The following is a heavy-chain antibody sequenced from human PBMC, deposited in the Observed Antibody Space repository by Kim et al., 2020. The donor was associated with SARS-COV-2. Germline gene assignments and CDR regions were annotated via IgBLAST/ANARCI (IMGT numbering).Heavy chain of an antibody. CDR3: AKVGSGAYVGRDYFDY. V-gene: IGHV3-23*01. J-gene: IGHJ4*02. Sequence: GGSLRLSCTTSGFKFSNYAMSWFRQASGKRLEWVSALGGAGGASYYADSVKGRFTISRDSSTNTMYLQMNTLRVEDTAVYYCAKVGSGAYVGRDYFDYWGQGTLVTVTP. D-gene: IGHD4-17*01. CDR2: LGGAGGAS. CDR1: GFKFSNYA.